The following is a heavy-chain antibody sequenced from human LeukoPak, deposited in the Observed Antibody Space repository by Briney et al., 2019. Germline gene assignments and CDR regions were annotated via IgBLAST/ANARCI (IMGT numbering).Heavy chain of an antibody. CDR1: GYSISSGYY. CDR2: IYHSGST. D-gene: IGHD6-19*01. CDR3: ASRIAVAATGEFDY. J-gene: IGHJ4*02. Sequence: SETLSLTCTVSGYSISSGYYWGWIRQPPGKGLEWIGSIYHSGSTYYNPSLKSRVTISVDTSKNQFSLKLSSVTAADTAVYYCASRIAVAATGEFDYWGQGTLVTVSS. V-gene: IGHV4-38-2*02.